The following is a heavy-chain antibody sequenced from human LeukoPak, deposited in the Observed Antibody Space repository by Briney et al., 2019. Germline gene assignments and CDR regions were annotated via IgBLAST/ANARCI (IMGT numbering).Heavy chain of an antibody. Sequence: SQTLSLTCTVSGGSISSGGYYWSWIRQHPGKGLEWIGYIYYSGSTNYNPSLKSRVTISVDTSKNQFSLKLSSVTAADTAVYYCARASVGSGSYFAYWGQGTLVTVSS. J-gene: IGHJ4*02. CDR2: IYYSGST. V-gene: IGHV4-31*03. D-gene: IGHD3-10*01. CDR1: GGSISSGGYY. CDR3: ARASVGSGSYFAY.